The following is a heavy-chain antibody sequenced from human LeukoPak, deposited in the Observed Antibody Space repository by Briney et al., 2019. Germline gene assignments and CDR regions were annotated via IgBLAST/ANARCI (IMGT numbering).Heavy chain of an antibody. Sequence: PGGSLRLSCAASGFTFSTYSMNWVRQAPGKGLEWVSSISSSSYYIYYADSVRGRFTISRDNAKNSLYLQMNSLRAEDTAVYYCARTGYSSGWPYYYYYYMDVWGKGTTVTISS. J-gene: IGHJ6*03. D-gene: IGHD6-19*01. CDR2: ISSSSYYI. CDR1: GFTFSTYS. CDR3: ARTGYSSGWPYYYYYYMDV. V-gene: IGHV3-21*04.